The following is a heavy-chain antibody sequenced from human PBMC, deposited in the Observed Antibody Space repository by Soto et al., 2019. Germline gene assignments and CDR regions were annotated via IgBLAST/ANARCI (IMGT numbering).Heavy chain of an antibody. CDR1: GYTFTSYG. CDR2: ISAYNGNT. D-gene: IGHD1-7*01. J-gene: IGHJ5*02. V-gene: IGHV1-18*01. CDR3: ARDPNWNYPPTMNWFDP. Sequence: EASVKVSCKASGYTFTSYGISWVRQAPGQGLEWMGWISAYNGNTNYAQKLQGRVTMTTDTSTSTAYMELRSLRSDDTAVYYCARDPNWNYPPTMNWFDPWGQGTLVTVSS.